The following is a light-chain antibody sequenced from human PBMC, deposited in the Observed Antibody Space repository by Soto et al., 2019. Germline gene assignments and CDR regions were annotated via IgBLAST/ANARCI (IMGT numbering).Light chain of an antibody. J-gene: IGKJ5*01. CDR1: QGISSY. Sequence: IQLTQSPSSLSASVGDRVTITCRASQGISSYFAWYQQKPGKAPKLLIYAASTLQSGVPSRFSGSGSGTDFTRTISSLQPEDFATYYCQQLNSYPSITFGQGTRLEIK. CDR3: QQLNSYPSIT. V-gene: IGKV1-9*01. CDR2: AAS.